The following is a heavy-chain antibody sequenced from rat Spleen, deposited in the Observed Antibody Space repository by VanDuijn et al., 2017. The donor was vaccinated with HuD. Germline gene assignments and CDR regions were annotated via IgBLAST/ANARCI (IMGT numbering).Heavy chain of an antibody. CDR1: GFTFSSFP. V-gene: IGHV5-46*01. D-gene: IGHD1-11*01. CDR2: ISTSGGST. Sequence: EVQLVESGGGLVQPGRSMKLSCAASGFTFSSFPMAWVRQAPTKGLEWVATISTSGGSTYYRDSVKGLFTISRDNAKSTLYLQMNSLRSEDTATYYCTRRRSHFDYWGQGVMVTVSS. J-gene: IGHJ2*01. CDR3: TRRRSHFDY.